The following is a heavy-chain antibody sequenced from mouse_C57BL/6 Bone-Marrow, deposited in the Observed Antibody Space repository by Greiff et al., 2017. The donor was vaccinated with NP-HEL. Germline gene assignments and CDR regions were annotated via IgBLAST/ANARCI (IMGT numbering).Heavy chain of an antibody. CDR2: IYPGSGST. CDR3: ARGGYGSSYYYFDY. Sequence: VQLQQPGAELVKPGASVKMSCKASGYTFTSYWITWVKQRPGQGLEWIGDIYPGSGSTNYNEKFKSKATLTVDTSSSTAYMQLSSLTSEDSAVYYCARGGYGSSYYYFDYWGQGTTLTVSS. D-gene: IGHD1-1*01. V-gene: IGHV1-55*01. CDR1: GYTFTSYW. J-gene: IGHJ2*01.